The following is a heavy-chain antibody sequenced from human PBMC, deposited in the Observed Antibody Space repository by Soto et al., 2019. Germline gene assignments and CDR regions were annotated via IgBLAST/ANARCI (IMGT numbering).Heavy chain of an antibody. V-gene: IGHV3-23*01. D-gene: IGHD7-27*01. CDR2: ISGSGGST. Sequence: GGPLRRSCAASGFTFSSYAMSWVRQAPGKGLEWVSAISGSGGSTYYADSVKGRFTISRDNSKNTLYLQMNSLRAEDTAVYYCAISNWGYYFDYWGQGTLVTVSS. CDR1: GFTFSSYA. J-gene: IGHJ4*02. CDR3: AISNWGYYFDY.